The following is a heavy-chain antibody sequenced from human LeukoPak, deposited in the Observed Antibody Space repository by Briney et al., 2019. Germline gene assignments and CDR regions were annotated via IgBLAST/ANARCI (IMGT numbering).Heavy chain of an antibody. J-gene: IGHJ4*02. CDR1: RDTLTEIF. CDR2: FDREDGAT. Sequence: VAALRDSCKLPRDTLTEIFLHSVRGTPGERVWSGGGFDREDGATIYAQKLQRRVTMTADTSKNTAYMELSSLRSEDTAVYYCATPRIAAAGINCDSWGQGNLVTVSS. CDR3: ATPRIAAAGINCDS. V-gene: IGHV1-24*01. D-gene: IGHD6-13*01.